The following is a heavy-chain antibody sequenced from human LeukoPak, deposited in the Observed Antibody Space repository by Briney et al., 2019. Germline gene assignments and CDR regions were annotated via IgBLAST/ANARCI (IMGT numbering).Heavy chain of an antibody. J-gene: IGHJ4*02. D-gene: IGHD3-9*01. CDR3: ARDLTPQFQTYYFDY. Sequence: GRSLRLSCAASGFTFSSYGMHWVRQAPAKGLEWVAIISYDGSNKYYADSVKGRFTISRDNSKNTLYLQMNSLRAEDTAVYYCARDLTPQFQTYYFDYWGQGTLVTVSS. CDR2: ISYDGSNK. V-gene: IGHV3-30*03. CDR1: GFTFSSYG.